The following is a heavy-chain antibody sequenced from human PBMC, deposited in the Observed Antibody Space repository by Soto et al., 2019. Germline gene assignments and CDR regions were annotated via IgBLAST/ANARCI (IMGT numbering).Heavy chain of an antibody. J-gene: IGHJ6*02. CDR1: GFTFSSYA. Sequence: PGGSLRLSCAASGFTFSSYAMHWVRQAPGKGLEWVAVISYDGSNKYYADSVKGRFTISRDNSKNTLYLQMNSLRAEDTAVYYCARAQEWELLNYYYGMDVWGQGTTVTVSS. V-gene: IGHV3-30-3*01. CDR3: ARAQEWELLNYYYGMDV. CDR2: ISYDGSNK. D-gene: IGHD1-26*01.